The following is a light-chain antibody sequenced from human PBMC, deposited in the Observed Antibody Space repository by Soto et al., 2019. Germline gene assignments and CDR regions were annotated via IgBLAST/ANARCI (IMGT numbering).Light chain of an antibody. V-gene: IGKV1-5*01. J-gene: IGKJ1*01. Sequence: DIQMTQSPSTLSASVGDRVTITCRASQSITGWLAWYQQKPGKAPKFLIYDGSTLESGVPARFSGSGSGTEFTLTISSLQLDDFGTYFCQQYDSYPWTFGQGTKVDIK. CDR2: DGS. CDR1: QSITGW. CDR3: QQYDSYPWT.